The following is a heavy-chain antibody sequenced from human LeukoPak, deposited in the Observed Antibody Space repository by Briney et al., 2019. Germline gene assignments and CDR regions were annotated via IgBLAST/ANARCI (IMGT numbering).Heavy chain of an antibody. CDR3: AHLGYDILTGYYN. CDR2: ISGSGEST. V-gene: IGHV3-23*01. J-gene: IGHJ4*02. D-gene: IGHD3-9*01. Sequence: GGSLRLSCAASGFTFSSYAMSWVRQAPGKGLEWVSGISGSGESTNYADSVKGRFTTSRDNSKNMLYLQVNGLRAEDTAVYYCAHLGYDILTGYYNWGQGTLVFVSS. CDR1: GFTFSSYA.